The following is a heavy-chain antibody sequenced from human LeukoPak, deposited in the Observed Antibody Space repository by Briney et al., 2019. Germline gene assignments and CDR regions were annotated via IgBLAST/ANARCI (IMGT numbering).Heavy chain of an antibody. J-gene: IGHJ3*02. CDR2: IRYDGNNQ. CDR3: GKVYYDFWSGPSLGAFDI. Sequence: GGTLRLSSAASGFTFSTYGMHWVRQAPGKELDRVAFIRYDGNNQYYADSVKGRFTISRDNSKNTLFLQMNSLRAEDTAVYYCGKVYYDFWSGPSLGAFDIWGQGTMLTVSS. CDR1: GFTFSTYG. D-gene: IGHD3-3*01. V-gene: IGHV3-30*02.